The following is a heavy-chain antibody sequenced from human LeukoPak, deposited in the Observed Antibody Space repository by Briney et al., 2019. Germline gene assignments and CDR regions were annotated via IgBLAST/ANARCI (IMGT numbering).Heavy chain of an antibody. J-gene: IGHJ4*02. D-gene: IGHD3-22*01. Sequence: ASVKVSCKASGYSFIDYYMHWVRQAPGQGPEWVGWITPYSGGTDYAQKFQDRVTMTSDTATSTAYMTLSRVRFDDTAVYYCVRERRHYYDSSGYYFFDYWGQGTLVTVSS. V-gene: IGHV1-2*02. CDR3: VRERRHYYDSSGYYFFDY. CDR1: GYSFIDYY. CDR2: ITPYSGGT.